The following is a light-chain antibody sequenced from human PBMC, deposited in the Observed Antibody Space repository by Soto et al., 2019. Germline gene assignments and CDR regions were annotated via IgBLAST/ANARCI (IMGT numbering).Light chain of an antibody. CDR3: QQDNSCPIT. Sequence: DIQMTQSPSSVSASVGDRVTITCRASQDISSWLAWYQQKPGKAPKLLIYATSSLQSGVPSRFSGSGSVTDFTLTISSLQPEDFATYYCQQDNSCPITFGQGTRLEIK. CDR1: QDISSW. V-gene: IGKV1-12*01. J-gene: IGKJ5*01. CDR2: ATS.